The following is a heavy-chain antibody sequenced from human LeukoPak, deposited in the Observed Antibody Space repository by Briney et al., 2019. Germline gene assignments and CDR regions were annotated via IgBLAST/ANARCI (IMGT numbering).Heavy chain of an antibody. CDR2: IKQDESEK. J-gene: IGHJ4*02. D-gene: IGHD2-2*01. Sequence: GGSLRLSCSASGFTFSNYWMSWVRQAPGKGLEWVANIKQDESEKYYVDSVKGRFTISRDNAKSSLYLQMNSLRAEDTAVYYCARALDSSSSRYQAFGEWGQGTLVTVSS. CDR1: GFTFSNYW. V-gene: IGHV3-7*01. CDR3: ARALDSSSSRYQAFGE.